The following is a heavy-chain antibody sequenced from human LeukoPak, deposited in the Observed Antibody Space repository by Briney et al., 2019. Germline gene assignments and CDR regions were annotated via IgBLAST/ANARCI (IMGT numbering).Heavy chain of an antibody. CDR2: ISYDGSNK. Sequence: GRSLRLSCAASGFTFSSYGMHWVRQAPGKGLEWVAVISYDGSNKYYADSVKGRITISRDNSKNTLYLQMNSLRAEDTAVYYCAKDKWDPYYFDYWGQGTLVTVSS. V-gene: IGHV3-30*18. J-gene: IGHJ4*02. D-gene: IGHD1-26*01. CDR1: GFTFSSYG. CDR3: AKDKWDPYYFDY.